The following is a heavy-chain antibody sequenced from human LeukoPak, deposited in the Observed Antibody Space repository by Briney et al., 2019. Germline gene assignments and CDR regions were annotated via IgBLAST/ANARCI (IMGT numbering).Heavy chain of an antibody. V-gene: IGHV4-59*08. CDR1: GGSISSYY. CDR3: ARRYYYDSSGYYWYFDL. CDR2: IYYSGST. Sequence: PSETLSLTCTVSGGSISSYYWSWIRQPPGKGLEWIGYIYYSGSTNYNPSLKSRVTISVDTSKNQFSLKLSSVTAADTAVYYCARRYYYDSSGYYWYFDLWGRGTLVTVSS. D-gene: IGHD3-22*01. J-gene: IGHJ2*01.